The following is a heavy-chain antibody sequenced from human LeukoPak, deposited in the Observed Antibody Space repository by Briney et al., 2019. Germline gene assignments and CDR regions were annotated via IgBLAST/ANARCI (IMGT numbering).Heavy chain of an antibody. Sequence: SETLSLTCAVYGGSFSGYYWSWIRQPPGKGLEWIGEINHSGSTNYNPSLRSRVTISVDTSKNQFSLKLSSVTAADTAVYYCARYRAPYDFWSGYYDRKSRWFDPWGQGTLVTVSS. D-gene: IGHD3-3*01. CDR2: INHSGST. CDR1: GGSFSGYY. V-gene: IGHV4-34*01. CDR3: ARYRAPYDFWSGYYDRKSRWFDP. J-gene: IGHJ5*02.